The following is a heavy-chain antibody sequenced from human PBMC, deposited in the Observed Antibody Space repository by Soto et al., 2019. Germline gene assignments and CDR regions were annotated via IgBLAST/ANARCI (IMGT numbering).Heavy chain of an antibody. CDR3: ARCLAASFDP. V-gene: IGHV4-34*01. CDR2: INHSGST. CDR1: GGSFSGYY. D-gene: IGHD6-13*01. J-gene: IGHJ5*02. Sequence: SETLSLTCAVYGGSFSGYYWSWIRQPPGKGLEWIGEINHSGSTNYNPSLKSRVTISVDTSKNQFSLKLSSVTAADTAVYYCARCLAASFDPWGQGTLVTVSS.